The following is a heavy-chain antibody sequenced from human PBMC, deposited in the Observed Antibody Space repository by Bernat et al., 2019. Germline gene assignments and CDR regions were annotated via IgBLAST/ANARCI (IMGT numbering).Heavy chain of an antibody. Sequence: VQLVESGGGVVQPGRSLRLSCVASGFTFSDYSLHWVRQAPGKGLEWVAVVSYDGRYKYYADSVQARFIISRDDSENTLYLQMDSLKSEDTAVYYCVRDGAALYYYHGMDVWGRGTTVTVSS. CDR1: GFTFSDYS. CDR2: VSYDGRYK. D-gene: IGHD6-25*01. CDR3: VRDGAALYYYHGMDV. J-gene: IGHJ6*02. V-gene: IGHV3-30*04.